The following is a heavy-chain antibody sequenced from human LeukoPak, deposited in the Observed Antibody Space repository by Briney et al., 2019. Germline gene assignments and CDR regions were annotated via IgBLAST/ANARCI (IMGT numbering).Heavy chain of an antibody. CDR1: GGSISDYY. V-gene: IGHV4-59*01. D-gene: IGHD6-6*01. J-gene: IGHJ4*02. CDR3: ARGHLVFAY. Sequence: PSETLSLTCTVSGGSISDYYWSWIRQPPGKGLEWIGYVYHSGSTSYNPSLKSRVTISVDTSKNQFSLKVSSVTAADTALYYCARGHLVFAYWGQGTLVTVSS. CDR2: VYHSGST.